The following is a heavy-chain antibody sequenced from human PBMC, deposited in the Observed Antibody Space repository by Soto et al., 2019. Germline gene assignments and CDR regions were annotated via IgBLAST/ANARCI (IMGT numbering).Heavy chain of an antibody. V-gene: IGHV1-2*02. J-gene: IGHJ6*02. Sequence: ASVKVSCKASGYTFTGYYMHWVRQAPGQGLEWMGWINPNSGGTNYAQKFQGRVTMTRDTSISTAYMELSRLRSDDTAVYYCARGDRDSYGSFYYYGMDVWGQGTTVTVSS. D-gene: IGHD5-18*01. CDR2: INPNSGGT. CDR3: ARGDRDSYGSFYYYGMDV. CDR1: GYTFTGYY.